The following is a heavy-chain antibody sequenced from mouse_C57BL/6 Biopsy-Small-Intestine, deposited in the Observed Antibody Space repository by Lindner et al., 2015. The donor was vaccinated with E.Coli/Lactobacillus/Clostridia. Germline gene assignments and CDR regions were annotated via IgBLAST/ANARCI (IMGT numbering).Heavy chain of an antibody. CDR1: GYTFTTYP. CDR2: FHPYNDDT. D-gene: IGHD1-1*02. V-gene: IGHV1-47*01. CDR3: ARGGLLWTMDY. J-gene: IGHJ4*01. Sequence: VQLQESGAVLVKPGASVKMSCRASGYTFTTYPIEWMKQNHGERLEWIGNFHPYNDDTDYNEEFKGKATLTVEKSSSTVFLELSRLTSDDSAVYYCARGGLLWTMDYWGQGTSVTVSS.